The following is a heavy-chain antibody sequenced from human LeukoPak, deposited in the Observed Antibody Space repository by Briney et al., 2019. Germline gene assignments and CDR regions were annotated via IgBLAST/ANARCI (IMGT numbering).Heavy chain of an antibody. J-gene: IGHJ4*02. Sequence: SQTLSLTCAISGDSVSSNSAAWNWIRQSPSRGLEWLGRTYYRSKWYNDYAVSVKSRITINPDTSKNQFSLQLNSVTPEDTAVYYCARARRDYYASGSYPEYYFDYWGQGTLVTVSS. CDR1: GDSVSSNSAA. CDR2: TYYRSKWYN. CDR3: ARARRDYYASGSYPEYYFDY. V-gene: IGHV6-1*01. D-gene: IGHD3-10*01.